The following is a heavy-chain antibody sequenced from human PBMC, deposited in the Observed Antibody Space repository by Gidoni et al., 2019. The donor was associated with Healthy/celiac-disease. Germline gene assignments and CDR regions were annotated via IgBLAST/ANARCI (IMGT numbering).Heavy chain of an antibody. D-gene: IGHD3-3*01. V-gene: IGHV3-11*01. J-gene: IGHJ6*02. CDR1: GFTFSDYY. CDR2: ISSSGSTI. Sequence: QVQLVESGGGLVKPGGYLRLSCAASGFTFSDYYMSWISQAPGKGLEWVSYISSSGSTIYYADSVKVRFTISRDNAKNSLYLQMNSLRAEDTAVYYCARDSGVLRFLEWLSAHYYYYGMDVWGQGTTVTVSS. CDR3: ARDSGVLRFLEWLSAHYYYYGMDV.